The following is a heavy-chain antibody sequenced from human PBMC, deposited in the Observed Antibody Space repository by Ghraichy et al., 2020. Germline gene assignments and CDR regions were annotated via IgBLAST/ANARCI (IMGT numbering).Heavy chain of an antibody. Sequence: GSLRLSCAASGFSFSSYGMHWVRQAPGKGLEWVAVIWYDGSDKYYADSVKGRFTISRDNSKNTLYLQMNSLRAEDTAVYYCASLSYGSGSIDVWGQGTTVTVSS. CDR2: IWYDGSDK. CDR3: ASLSYGSGSIDV. CDR1: GFSFSSYG. D-gene: IGHD3-10*01. J-gene: IGHJ6*02. V-gene: IGHV3-33*01.